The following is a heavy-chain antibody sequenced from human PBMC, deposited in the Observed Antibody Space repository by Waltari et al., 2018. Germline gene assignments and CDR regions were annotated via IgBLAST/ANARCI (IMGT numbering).Heavy chain of an antibody. J-gene: IGHJ4*02. V-gene: IGHV3-7*01. Sequence: EVQLVESGGGLVQPGGSLRLSGAASGFSFRNYWMSRVRQAPGKGLEWVANRKQDGGEKYYVDSVRGRFTISRDNARNSLYLQMNSLRADDTAVYYCAREEYDYIPAGDSWGQGTLVTVSS. CDR2: RKQDGGEK. CDR3: AREEYDYIPAGDS. CDR1: GFSFRNYW. D-gene: IGHD3-16*01.